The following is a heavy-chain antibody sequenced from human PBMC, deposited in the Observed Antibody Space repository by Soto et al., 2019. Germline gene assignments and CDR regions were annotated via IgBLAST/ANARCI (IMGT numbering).Heavy chain of an antibody. CDR3: AKDLLRYFDWLLPSFDY. CDR2: ISGSGGSK. D-gene: IGHD3-9*01. Sequence: VQLLESGGGLVQPGGSLRLSCAASGFTFSSYAMSWVRQAPGKGLEWVSAISGSGGSKYYADSVKGRFTISRDNSKNTLYLQMNSLRAEDTAVYYCAKDLLRYFDWLLPSFDYWGQGTLVTVSS. CDR1: GFTFSSYA. V-gene: IGHV3-23*01. J-gene: IGHJ4*02.